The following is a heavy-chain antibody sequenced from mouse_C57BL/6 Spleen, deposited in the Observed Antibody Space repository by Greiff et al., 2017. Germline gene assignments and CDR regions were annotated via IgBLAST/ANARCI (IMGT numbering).Heavy chain of an antibody. CDR3: ARRLYSYFDY. J-gene: IGHJ2*01. CDR1: GYTFTSYW. V-gene: IGHV1-50*01. Sequence: QVQLQQPGAELVKPGASAKLSCKASGYTFTSYWMQWVKQRPGQGLEWIGEIDPSDSYTNYNQKFKGKATLTVDTSSSTAYMQLSSLTSEDSAVYYCARRLYSYFDYWGQGTTLTVSS. CDR2: IDPSDSYT. D-gene: IGHD2-1*01.